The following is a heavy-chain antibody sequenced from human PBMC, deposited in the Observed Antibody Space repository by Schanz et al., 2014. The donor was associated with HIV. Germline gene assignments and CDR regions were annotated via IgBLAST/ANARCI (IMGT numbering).Heavy chain of an antibody. J-gene: IGHJ5*02. Sequence: VQLVESGGGVVQPGRSLRLSCAASGFTFSDYAMTWVRQAPGKGLDWVSTISGSDGDTYYADSVKGRFTISRDNSRNILYLQMSNLRAEDTALYYCVTEQYSTISAWGQGALVIVSS. D-gene: IGHD2-15*01. V-gene: IGHV3-23*04. CDR3: VTEQYSTISA. CDR2: ISGSDGDT. CDR1: GFTFSDYA.